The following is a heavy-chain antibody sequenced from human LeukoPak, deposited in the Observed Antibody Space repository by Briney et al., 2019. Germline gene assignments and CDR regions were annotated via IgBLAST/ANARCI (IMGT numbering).Heavy chain of an antibody. CDR3: ARRRGYYASSGYYAFDY. Sequence: GESLKISCKGSGYTFTTYWIGWVRQMPGKGLEWMGIMYPGDSDTRYSPSFQGQVTISADKSISTAYLQWSSLKASDTAFYYCARRRGYYASSGYYAFDYWGQGTLVTVSS. J-gene: IGHJ4*02. CDR2: MYPGDSDT. V-gene: IGHV5-51*01. D-gene: IGHD3-22*01. CDR1: GYTFTTYW.